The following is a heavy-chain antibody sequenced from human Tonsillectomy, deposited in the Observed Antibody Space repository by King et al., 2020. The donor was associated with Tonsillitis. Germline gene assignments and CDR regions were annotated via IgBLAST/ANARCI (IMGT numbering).Heavy chain of an antibody. CDR1: GFTFTSYA. V-gene: IGHV3-64D*06. D-gene: IGHD4-17*01. CDR2: ISTNGGST. J-gene: IGHJ1*01. CDR3: VKCRITIPKNNAKTTLFLPMGSLRAGDTAVNNWVKTDYGDYLNSEYFQH. Sequence: VQLVESGGGLVQPGGSLRLSCSASGFTFTSYAMHWVRQAPGKGLEYVSTISTNGGSTYYADSVKDRFTISRDNSKNTLFLQMNSLRAEDTAVYYCVKCRITIPKNNAKTTLFLPMGSLRAGDTAVNNWVKTDYGDYLNSEYFQHWGQGTLVTVSS.